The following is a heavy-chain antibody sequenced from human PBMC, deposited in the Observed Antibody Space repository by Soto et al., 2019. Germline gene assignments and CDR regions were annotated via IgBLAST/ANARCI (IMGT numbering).Heavy chain of an antibody. CDR3: ARDGPSSSEFDY. Sequence: ESGGGLVKPGGSLRLSCAASGFTFSSYSMNWVRQAPGKGLEWVSSISSSSSYIYYADSVKGRFTISRDNAKNSLYLQMNSLRAEDTAVYYCARDGPSSSEFDYWGQGTLVTVSS. V-gene: IGHV3-21*01. D-gene: IGHD2-15*01. CDR1: GFTFSSYS. CDR2: ISSSSSYI. J-gene: IGHJ4*02.